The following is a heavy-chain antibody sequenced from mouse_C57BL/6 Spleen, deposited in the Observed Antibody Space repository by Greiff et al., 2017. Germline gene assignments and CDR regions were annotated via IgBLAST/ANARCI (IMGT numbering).Heavy chain of an antibody. V-gene: IGHV1-15*01. CDR2: IDPETGGT. D-gene: IGHD1-1*01. Sequence: QVQLKESGAELVRPGASVTLSCKASGYTFTDYEMHWVKQTPVHGLEWIGAIDPETGGTAYNQKFKGKAILTADKSSSTAYMELRILTSADSAGLYCTRLDYGSSSYWGQGTTLTVSS. CDR1: GYTFTDYE. CDR3: TRLDYGSSSY. J-gene: IGHJ2*01.